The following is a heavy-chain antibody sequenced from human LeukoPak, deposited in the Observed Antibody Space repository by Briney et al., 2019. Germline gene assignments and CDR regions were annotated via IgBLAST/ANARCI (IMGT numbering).Heavy chain of an antibody. V-gene: IGHV1-69*13. CDR1: GGTFSSYA. D-gene: IGHD3-10*01. J-gene: IGHJ6*04. CDR2: IISIFGTA. Sequence: SVKVSCKASGGTFSSYAISWVRQAAGQGLEWMGGIISIFGTANYAQKFQGRVTITADESTSTAYMELSSLRSEDTAVYYCARGFTMVRGVITDYYYGMDVWGKGTTVTVSS. CDR3: ARGFTMVRGVITDYYYGMDV.